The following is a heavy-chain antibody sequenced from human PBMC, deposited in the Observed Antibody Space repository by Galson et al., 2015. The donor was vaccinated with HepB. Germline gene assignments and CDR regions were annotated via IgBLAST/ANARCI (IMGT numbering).Heavy chain of an antibody. CDR3: ARLVGDITRWYPYFDN. J-gene: IGHJ4*02. V-gene: IGHV3-11*06. Sequence: SLRLSCAASGFTFRNYYMTWFRQAPGKGLECVSYISNSTTDSCSRSSYIKYAAYLEGRFTSSRDNAKNSLYLQMNSLRAEDTAVYYCARLVGDITRWYPYFDNGSQGALVTVSS. CDR1: GFTFRNYY. CDR2: ISNSTTDSCSRSSYI. D-gene: IGHD2-2*01.